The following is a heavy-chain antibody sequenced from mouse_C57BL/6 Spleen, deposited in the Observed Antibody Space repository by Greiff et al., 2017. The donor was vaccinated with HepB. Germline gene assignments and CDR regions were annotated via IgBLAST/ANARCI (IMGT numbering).Heavy chain of an antibody. CDR2: INPSTGGT. CDR1: GYSFTGYY. CDR3: ARSDDYDGEGWYFDV. Sequence: EVQLQQSGPELVKPGASVKISCKASGYSFTGYYMNWVKQSPEKSLEWIGEINPSTGGTTYNQKFKAKATLTVDKSSSTAYMQLKSLTSEDSAVYYCARSDDYDGEGWYFDVWGTGTTVTVSS. J-gene: IGHJ1*03. V-gene: IGHV1-42*01. D-gene: IGHD2-4*01.